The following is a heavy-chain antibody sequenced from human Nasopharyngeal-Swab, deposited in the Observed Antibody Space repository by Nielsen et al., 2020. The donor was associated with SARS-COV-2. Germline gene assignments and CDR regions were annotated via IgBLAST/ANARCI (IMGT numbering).Heavy chain of an antibody. D-gene: IGHD6-13*01. CDR2: IYADGTST. Sequence: GGSLRLSCAASGFTFSHYAMSWVRQAPGKGLEWVSVIYADGTSTYYADSVNGRFTISRDDSKNTLYLQMNGLRADDTAVYYCSKSGAAGVPRWGQGTLVTVSS. CDR3: SKSGAAGVPR. CDR1: GFTFSHYA. J-gene: IGHJ4*02. V-gene: IGHV3-23*03.